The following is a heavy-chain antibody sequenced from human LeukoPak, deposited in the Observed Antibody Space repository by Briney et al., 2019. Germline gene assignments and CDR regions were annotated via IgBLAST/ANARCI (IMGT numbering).Heavy chain of an antibody. V-gene: IGHV3-21*01. Sequence: GGSLRLSCAASGFTFSSYTMHWVRQAPGKGLEWVSSISSSSTYIYYADSVKGRFTISRDDAKNTLYLQMNSLRAEDTAVYYCARDIDQGTDVAGYMDVWGKGTTVTVSS. CDR1: GFTFSSYT. D-gene: IGHD6-19*01. J-gene: IGHJ6*03. CDR2: ISSSSTYI. CDR3: ARDIDQGTDVAGYMDV.